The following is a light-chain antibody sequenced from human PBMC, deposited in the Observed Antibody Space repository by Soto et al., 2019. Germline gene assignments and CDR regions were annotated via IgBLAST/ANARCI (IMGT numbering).Light chain of an antibody. CDR3: GTWDSSLSVVV. Sequence: QSVLTQAPAVSAAPGQKVTISCSGSNSNIGNNYVSWYQQLPGAAPRLLIYDNNERPSGIPDRFSGSKSGTSATLGITGLQTGDEADYYCGTWDSSLSVVVFGGGTKLTVL. J-gene: IGLJ2*01. CDR1: NSNIGNNY. V-gene: IGLV1-51*01. CDR2: DNN.